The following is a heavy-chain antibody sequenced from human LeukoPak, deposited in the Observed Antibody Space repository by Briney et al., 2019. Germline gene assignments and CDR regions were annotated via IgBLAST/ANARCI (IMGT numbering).Heavy chain of an antibody. Sequence: GGSLRLSCAASGFTFSSYWMHWVRQAPGKGLVWVSHISSDGSITGYADSVKGRFTISRDNAKNSLYLQMNSLRAEDTAVYYCARVPGYSSSWFDYWGQGTLVTVSS. CDR1: GFTFSSYW. CDR2: ISSDGSIT. CDR3: ARVPGYSSSWFDY. V-gene: IGHV3-74*01. D-gene: IGHD6-13*01. J-gene: IGHJ4*02.